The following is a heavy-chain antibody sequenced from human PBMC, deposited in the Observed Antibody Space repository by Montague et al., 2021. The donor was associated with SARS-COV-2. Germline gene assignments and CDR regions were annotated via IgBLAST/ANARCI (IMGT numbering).Heavy chain of an antibody. J-gene: IGHJ4*02. V-gene: IGHV6-1*01. CDR3: ARERWAVGVSFDY. Sequence: CAISGDSVAGNSATWHWNRQSPSSGLEWLGGTYYRSWWSNDYAVSVRSRIIINPDTSTNQFSLRLSSVTPEDTAVYFCARERWAVGVSFDYWGQGTLVTVSS. CDR2: TYYRSWWSN. CDR1: GDSVAGNSAT. D-gene: IGHD1-26*01.